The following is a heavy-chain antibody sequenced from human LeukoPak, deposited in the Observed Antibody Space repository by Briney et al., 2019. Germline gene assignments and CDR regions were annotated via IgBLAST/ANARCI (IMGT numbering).Heavy chain of an antibody. CDR2: LYSGGST. Sequence: GGSLRLSCVASGFNVYSNYMHWVRQAPGRGLEWVSVLYSGGSTYYADSVKGRFTISRDNSKNTLYLQMNSLRAEDTAVYYCAKLSSDSSGYYYFDYWGQGTLVTVSS. CDR3: AKLSSDSSGYYYFDY. V-gene: IGHV3-66*01. CDR1: GFNVYSNY. J-gene: IGHJ4*02. D-gene: IGHD3-22*01.